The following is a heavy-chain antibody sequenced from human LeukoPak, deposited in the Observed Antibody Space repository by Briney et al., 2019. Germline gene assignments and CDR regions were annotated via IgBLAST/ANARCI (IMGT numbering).Heavy chain of an antibody. Sequence: SGTLSLTCVVSGGSITSTHWWSWVRQSPGKGLAWIAEIFHSGSANYNPSLKSRLTISVDKSKSQFSLKLSSVTVADTAVYYCARVRDGSRLDYWGQGTLVTVSS. D-gene: IGHD3-10*01. CDR2: IFHSGSA. CDR1: GGSITSTHW. J-gene: IGHJ4*02. V-gene: IGHV4-4*02. CDR3: ARVRDGSRLDY.